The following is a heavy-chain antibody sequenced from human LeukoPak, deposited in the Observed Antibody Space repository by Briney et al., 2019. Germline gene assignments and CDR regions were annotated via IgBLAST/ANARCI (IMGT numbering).Heavy chain of an antibody. J-gene: IGHJ5*02. D-gene: IGHD2-2*01. CDR1: GGSFSGYY. Sequence: SETLSLTCAVYGGSFSGYYWSWIRQPPGKGLEWIGEINHSGSTNYNPSLKSRVTISVDTSKNQFSLKLSSVTAADTAVYYCARGRGPAAILRVGWFDPWGQGTLVTVSS. V-gene: IGHV4-34*01. CDR3: ARGRGPAAILRVGWFDP. CDR2: INHSGST.